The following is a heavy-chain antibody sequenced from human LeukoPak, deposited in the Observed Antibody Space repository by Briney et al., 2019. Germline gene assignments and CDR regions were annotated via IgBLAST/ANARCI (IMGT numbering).Heavy chain of an antibody. CDR1: GGSFSGYY. V-gene: IGHV4-34*01. Sequence: SETLSLTCAVYGGSFSGYYWSWIRQPPGKGLEWIGEINHSGSTNYNPSLKSRVTISVDTSKNQFSLKLSSVTAADTAVYYCARGLPNDYWGQGTLVTVS. CDR3: ARGLPNDY. J-gene: IGHJ4*02. CDR2: INHSGST.